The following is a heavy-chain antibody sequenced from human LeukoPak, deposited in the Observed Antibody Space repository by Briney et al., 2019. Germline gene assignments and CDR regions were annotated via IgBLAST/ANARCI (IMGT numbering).Heavy chain of an antibody. CDR1: VFSFSDFY. D-gene: IGHD1-26*01. CDR3: AREARGSGRDFDY. V-gene: IGHV3-11*01. Sequence: GVSLRLFCAASVFSFSDFYMSWIRQAPGMGLEWMSYIGTRSNPIYYADSVKGRFTIPRDDAKNSLYLQMNSLRDEDTAVYFCAREARGSGRDFDYWGQGILVTVSS. J-gene: IGHJ4*02. CDR2: IGTRSNPI.